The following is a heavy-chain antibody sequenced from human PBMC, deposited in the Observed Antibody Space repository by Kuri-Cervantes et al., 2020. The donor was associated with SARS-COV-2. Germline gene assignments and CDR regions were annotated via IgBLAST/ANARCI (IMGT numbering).Heavy chain of an antibody. CDR1: GGTFSSYT. CDR2: ITAFNGNT. D-gene: IGHD2-8*01. J-gene: IGHJ3*02. CDR3: ATQRCSNGVCYSNEAFDI. V-gene: IGHV1-45*02. Sequence: SVKVSCKASGGTFSSYTISWVRQAPGQALEWMGWITAFNGNTEYAQKVLDRVTITTDRSINTAYMELSSLRSEDTAMYYCATQRCSNGVCYSNEAFDIWGQGTMVTVSS.